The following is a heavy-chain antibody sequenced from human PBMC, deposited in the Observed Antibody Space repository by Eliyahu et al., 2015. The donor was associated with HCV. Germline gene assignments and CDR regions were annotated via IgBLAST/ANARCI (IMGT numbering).Heavy chain of an antibody. CDR3: ARDYFDSSGYSLGLDY. V-gene: IGHV3-21*01. D-gene: IGHD3-22*01. CDR1: GFTFSTYY. J-gene: IGHJ4*02. Sequence: EVQLVESGGGLVKPGGSLRLSCAASGFTFSTYYMNWVRQAPGKGLEWVSSISSSSYYIYYADSVRGRFTISRDNAKNSLYLQMNSLRAEDTAVYYCARDYFDSSGYSLGLDYWGQGALVTVSS. CDR2: ISSSSYYI.